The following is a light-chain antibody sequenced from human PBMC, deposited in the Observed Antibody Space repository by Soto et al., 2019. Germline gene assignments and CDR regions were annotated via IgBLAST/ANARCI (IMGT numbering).Light chain of an antibody. CDR2: EVN. V-gene: IGLV2-23*02. CDR3: CAHVGYSMLM. J-gene: IGLJ3*02. CDR1: SRDIGTYDI. Sequence: QSVLTQPASVSGSPGQSITIPCIGTSRDIGTYDIVSWYQQYPGKVPQLLLYEVNRRPSGVSDRFSGSKSGNTASLTISGLQAEDEAHYYCCAHVGYSMLMFGGGTKVTVL.